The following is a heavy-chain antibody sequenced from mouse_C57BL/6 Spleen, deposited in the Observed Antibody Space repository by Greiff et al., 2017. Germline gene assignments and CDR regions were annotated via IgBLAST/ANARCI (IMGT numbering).Heavy chain of an antibody. Sequence: QVQLKESGPELVKPGASVKLSCKASGYTFTSYDINWVKQRPGQGLEWIGWIYPRDGSTKYNEKFKGKATLTVDTSSSTAYMELHSLTSEDSAVYFCARGGTTVVHYFDYWGQGTTLTVSS. CDR2: IYPRDGST. J-gene: IGHJ2*01. CDR3: ARGGTTVVHYFDY. D-gene: IGHD1-1*01. CDR1: GYTFTSYD. V-gene: IGHV1-85*01.